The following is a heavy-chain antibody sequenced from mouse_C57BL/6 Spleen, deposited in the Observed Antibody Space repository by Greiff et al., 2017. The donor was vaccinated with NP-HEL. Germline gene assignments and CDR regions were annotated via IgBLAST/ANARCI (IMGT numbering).Heavy chain of an antibody. CDR3: ARRGTYYSNPDY. Sequence: QLQQSGPELVKPGASVKISCKASGYTFTDYYMNWVKQSHGKSLEWIGDINPNNGGTSYNQKFKGKATLTVDKSSSTAYMELRSLTSEDSAVYYCARRGTYYSNPDYWGQGTTLTVSS. D-gene: IGHD2-5*01. V-gene: IGHV1-26*01. CDR2: INPNNGGT. CDR1: GYTFTDYY. J-gene: IGHJ2*01.